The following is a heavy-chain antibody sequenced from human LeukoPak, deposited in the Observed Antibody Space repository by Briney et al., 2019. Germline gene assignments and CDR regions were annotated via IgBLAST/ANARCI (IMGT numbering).Heavy chain of an antibody. CDR3: ARYRFGSGSCDY. Sequence: PSETLSLTCTVSGGSISSSGYYWSWIRQPAGKGLEWIGCIYTSGSTNYNPSLKSRVTISLDTSKNQFSLKLSSVTAADTAVYYCARYRFGSGSCDYWGQGTLVTVSS. J-gene: IGHJ4*02. D-gene: IGHD3-10*01. CDR1: GGSISSSGYY. V-gene: IGHV4-61*10. CDR2: IYTSGST.